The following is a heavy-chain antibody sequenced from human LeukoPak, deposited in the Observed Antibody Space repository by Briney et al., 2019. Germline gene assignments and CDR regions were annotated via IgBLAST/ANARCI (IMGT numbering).Heavy chain of an antibody. CDR2: INHSGST. J-gene: IGHJ6*02. CDR3: ARGPGYSYGFPYYYYGMDV. Sequence: SETLSLTCAVYGGSFSGYYWSWIRQPPGKGLEWIGEINHSGSTNYNPSLKSRVTISVDMSKNQFSLKLSSVTAADTAVYYCARGPGYSYGFPYYYYGMDVWGQGTTVTVSS. CDR1: GGSFSGYY. V-gene: IGHV4-34*01. D-gene: IGHD5-18*01.